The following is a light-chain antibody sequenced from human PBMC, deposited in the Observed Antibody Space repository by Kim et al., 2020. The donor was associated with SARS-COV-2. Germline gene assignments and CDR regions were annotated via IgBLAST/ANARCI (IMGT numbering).Light chain of an antibody. Sequence: EIVLTQSPGTLSLSPGERATLSCRASPRVSTSYLAWYQQKPGQAPRLLIYAAFSRPAGIPDRFSGSGSGTDFTLTISRLEPEDFAVYYCQYYDTSPHTFGQGTKLEI. CDR3: QYYDTSPHT. CDR2: AAF. CDR1: PRVSTSY. J-gene: IGKJ2*01. V-gene: IGKV3-20*01.